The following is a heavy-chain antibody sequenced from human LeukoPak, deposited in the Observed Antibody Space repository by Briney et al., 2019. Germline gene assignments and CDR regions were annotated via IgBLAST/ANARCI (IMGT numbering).Heavy chain of an antibody. D-gene: IGHD6-19*01. Sequence: TLSLNCTVSGGSISSGGYYWSWIRQHPGKGLEWIGYIYYSGSTYYNPSLKSRVTISVDTSKNQFSLKLSSVTAADTAVYYCARAAGVADPTPLDYWGQGTLVTVSS. CDR1: GGSISSGGYY. V-gene: IGHV4-31*03. J-gene: IGHJ4*02. CDR2: IYYSGST. CDR3: ARAAGVADPTPLDY.